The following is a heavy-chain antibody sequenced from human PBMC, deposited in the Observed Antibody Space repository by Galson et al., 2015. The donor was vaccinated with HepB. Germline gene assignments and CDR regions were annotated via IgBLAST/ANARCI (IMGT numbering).Heavy chain of an antibody. D-gene: IGHD3-22*01. CDR1: GFTFSSYG. CDR3: ARDHSSGYSPFDY. V-gene: IGHV3-33*01. CDR2: IWYDGSNK. J-gene: IGHJ4*02. Sequence: SLRLSCAASGFTFSSYGMHWVRQAPGKGLEWVAVIWYDGSNKYYADSVKGRFTISRDNSKNTLYLQMNSLRAEDTAVYYCARDHSSGYSPFDYWGQGTLVTVSS.